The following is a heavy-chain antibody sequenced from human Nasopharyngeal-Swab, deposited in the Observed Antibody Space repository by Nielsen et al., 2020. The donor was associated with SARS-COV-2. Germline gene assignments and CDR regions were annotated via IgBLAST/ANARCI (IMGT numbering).Heavy chain of an antibody. J-gene: IGHJ6*03. V-gene: IGHV3-23*01. CDR2: ISGSGGST. Sequence: GGSLRLSCAASGFTFSSYAMSWVRQAPGKGLEWVSAISGSGGSTYYADSVKGRFTISRDNSKNTLYLQMNSLRAEDTAVYYCAKADNSLIYYYYYMDVWGKGTTVTVSS. D-gene: IGHD5-24*01. CDR1: GFTFSSYA. CDR3: AKADNSLIYYYYYMDV.